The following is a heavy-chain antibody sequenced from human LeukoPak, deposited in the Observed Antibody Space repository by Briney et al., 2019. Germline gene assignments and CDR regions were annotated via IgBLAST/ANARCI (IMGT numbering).Heavy chain of an antibody. J-gene: IGHJ6*04. Sequence: GGSLRLPCAASGFTFSSYAMHWVRQAPGKGLEWVAVISYDGSNKYYADSVKGRFTISRDNSKNTLYLQMNSLRAEDTAVYYCARRSGIAAAANNYYYYGMDVWGKGTTVTVSS. D-gene: IGHD6-13*01. CDR3: ARRSGIAAAANNYYYYGMDV. CDR1: GFTFSSYA. V-gene: IGHV3-30*04. CDR2: ISYDGSNK.